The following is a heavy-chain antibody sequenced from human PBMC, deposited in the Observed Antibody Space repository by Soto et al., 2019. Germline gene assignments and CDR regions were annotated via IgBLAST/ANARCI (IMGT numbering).Heavy chain of an antibody. CDR2: ISYDGGNK. CDR1: GFTFSSYG. V-gene: IGHV3-30*18. CDR3: DKYRMSYGRSHDYLDY. D-gene: IGHD3-16*01. Sequence: PGGSLRLSCAASGFTFSSYGMHWVRQAPGKGLEWGAVISYDGGNKYHADSVKGRFTISRDNSKNTLYLQMNSLRAEDTAVYYCDKYRMSYGRSHDYLDYWGQGTMVTVSS. J-gene: IGHJ4*02.